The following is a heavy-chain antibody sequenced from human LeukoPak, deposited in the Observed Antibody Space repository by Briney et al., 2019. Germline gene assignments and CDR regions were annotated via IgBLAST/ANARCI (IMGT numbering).Heavy chain of an antibody. CDR3: ARIYRSTSGYCFDH. J-gene: IGHJ4*02. CDR2: IKQDGSEK. V-gene: IGHV3-7*01. D-gene: IGHD6-6*01. CDR1: GFIYSNYW. Sequence: GGSLRLSCAVSGFIYSNYWMSWVRQAPGKGLEWVANIKQDGSEKYYVDSLKGRFTISRDNANNSLSLQMNSLRAEDTSVYYCARIYRSTSGYCFDHWGQGTLVTVSS.